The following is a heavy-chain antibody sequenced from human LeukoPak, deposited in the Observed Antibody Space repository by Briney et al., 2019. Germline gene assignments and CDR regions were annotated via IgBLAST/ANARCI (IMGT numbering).Heavy chain of an antibody. D-gene: IGHD5-12*01. CDR1: GGSITQYY. CDR2: IYHTGST. CDR3: SRARGTHRYYYLDC. V-gene: IGHV4-59*01. Sequence: PSETPSLTCSLTGGSITQYYRSWIRQPPGKGLEWIGDIYHTGSTNYSPSLKSRVTMSVDASWNQFSMKLVAVTAADTAVYYCSRARGTHRYYYLDCWGQGILVTVSS. J-gene: IGHJ4*02.